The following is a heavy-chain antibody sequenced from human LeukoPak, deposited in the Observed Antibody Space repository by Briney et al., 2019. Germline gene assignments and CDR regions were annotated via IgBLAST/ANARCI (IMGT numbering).Heavy chain of an antibody. CDR1: GGSISSYY. Sequence: SETLSLTCTVSGGSISSYYWSWIRQPPGKGLEWIGYIYYSGSTNYNPSLKSRITISVDTSKNQFSLKLNSVTAADTAVYYCARSVEGYCSGGSCYSYSYYMDVWGKGTTVTVSS. CDR2: IYYSGST. D-gene: IGHD2-15*01. J-gene: IGHJ6*03. V-gene: IGHV4-59*01. CDR3: ARSVEGYCSGGSCYSYSYYMDV.